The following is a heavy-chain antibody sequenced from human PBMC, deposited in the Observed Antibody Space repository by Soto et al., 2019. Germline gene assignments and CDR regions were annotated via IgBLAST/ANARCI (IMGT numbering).Heavy chain of an antibody. J-gene: IGHJ5*02. CDR3: ARDLFSSFDP. D-gene: IGHD2-15*01. Sequence: QVQLVQSGAEVKKPGSSVKVSCKASGGTFSSYTISWVRQAPGQGLEWMGRIIPILGIANYAQKFQGRVXIXXDKAKYTAYMALTSLRSEDTAVDDCARDLFSSFDPWGQGTLVTVSS. V-gene: IGHV1-69*08. CDR2: IIPILGIA. CDR1: GGTFSSYT.